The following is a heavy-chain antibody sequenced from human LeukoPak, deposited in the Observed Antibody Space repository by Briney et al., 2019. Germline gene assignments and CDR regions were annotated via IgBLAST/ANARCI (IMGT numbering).Heavy chain of an antibody. J-gene: IGHJ5*02. CDR2: ISYGGSNK. V-gene: IGHV3-30*03. CDR3: ARDIAVRGPRWFDP. Sequence: AGSLRLSGAACGFTCSSYGMDWVRQAPGKGLEWVAGISYGGSNKYYADSVKGRITISRDNSKNTQYLQRNGVRAEGTAVCYCARDIAVRGPRWFDPWGQGTLVTVSS. CDR1: GFTCSSYG. D-gene: IGHD6-19*01.